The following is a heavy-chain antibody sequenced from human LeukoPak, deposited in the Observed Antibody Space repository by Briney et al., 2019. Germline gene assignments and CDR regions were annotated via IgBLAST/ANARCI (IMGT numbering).Heavy chain of an antibody. J-gene: IGHJ3*02. Sequence: ASVKVSCKVSGYTLTELSMHWVRQAPGKGLEWMGGFDPEDGETIYVQKFQGRVTMTEDTSTDTAYMELSSLRSEDTAVYYCATAAYSSGWYVAFDIWGQGTMVTVSS. CDR3: ATAAYSSGWYVAFDI. V-gene: IGHV1-24*01. D-gene: IGHD6-19*01. CDR1: GYTLTELS. CDR2: FDPEDGET.